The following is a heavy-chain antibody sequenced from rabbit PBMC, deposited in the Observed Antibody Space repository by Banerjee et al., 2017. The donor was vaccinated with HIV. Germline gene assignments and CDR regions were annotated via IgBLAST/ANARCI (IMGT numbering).Heavy chain of an antibody. V-gene: IGHV1S40*01. Sequence: QSLEESGGDLVKPGASLTLTCTASGFSFSSSYYMCWVRQAPGKGLEWIACIYAASSGSTYYASWAKGRFTISKTSSTTVTLQMTSLTAADTATYFCARGVARTSLWGPGTLVTVS. J-gene: IGHJ4*01. D-gene: IGHD1-1*01. CDR2: IYAASSGST. CDR1: GFSFSSSYY. CDR3: ARGVARTSL.